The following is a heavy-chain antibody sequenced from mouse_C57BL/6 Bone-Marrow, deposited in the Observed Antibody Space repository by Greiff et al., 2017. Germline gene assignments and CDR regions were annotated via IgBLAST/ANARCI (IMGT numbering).Heavy chain of an antibody. CDR1: GFTFSDYY. V-gene: IGHV5-12*01. D-gene: IGHD2-1*01. CDR2: ISNGGGST. J-gene: IGHJ2*01. Sequence: EVKVVESGGGLVQPGGSLKLSCAASGFTFSDYYMYWVRQTLEKRLEWVAYISNGGGSTYYPDTVKGRFTISRDNAKNTLYLQMSRLKSEDTAMYYCARRGYGNSEGFDYWGQSTPLTVSS. CDR3: ARRGYGNSEGFDY.